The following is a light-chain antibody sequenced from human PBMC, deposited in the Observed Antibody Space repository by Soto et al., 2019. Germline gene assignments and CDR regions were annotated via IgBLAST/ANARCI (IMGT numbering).Light chain of an antibody. CDR2: RNN. CDR1: TSNIGSNY. V-gene: IGLV1-47*01. Sequence: VLTQPPSASGTPGQGVTVSCSGSTSNIGSNYVYWYQQLPGTAPKLLIYRNNQRPSGVPDRFSGSKSGTSASLAISGLRSDDEADYFCATWDDSLNGFYVFGTGTKVTVL. J-gene: IGLJ1*01. CDR3: ATWDDSLNGFYV.